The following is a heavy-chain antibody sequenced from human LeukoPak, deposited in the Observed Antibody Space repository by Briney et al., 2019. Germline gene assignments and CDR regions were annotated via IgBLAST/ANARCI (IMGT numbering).Heavy chain of an antibody. Sequence: SETLSLTCTVSGGSISSSSYYWSWIRQPPGKGLEWIGYIYYSGSTDYNPSLKSRVTISVDTSKNQFSLKLSSVTAADTAVYYCARQGGAVAGRAVDYWGQGTLVTVSS. CDR3: ARQGGAVAGRAVDY. D-gene: IGHD6-19*01. CDR2: IYYSGST. V-gene: IGHV4-61*05. CDR1: GGSISSSSYY. J-gene: IGHJ4*02.